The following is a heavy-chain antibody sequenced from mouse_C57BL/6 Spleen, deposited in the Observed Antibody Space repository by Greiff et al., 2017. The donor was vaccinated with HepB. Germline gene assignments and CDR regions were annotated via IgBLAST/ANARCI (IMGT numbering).Heavy chain of an antibody. CDR1: GFSLTSYG. CDR2: IWSDGST. CDR3: ARQPGSLYAMDY. Sequence: VQGVEPGPGLVAPSQSLSITCTVSGFSLTSYGVHWVRQPPGQGLEWLVVIWSDGSTTYNSALNSRLSISKDNTTSQVFLKMNRRQTDDTAMYYCARQPGSLYAMDYWGQGTSVTVSS. J-gene: IGHJ4*01. V-gene: IGHV2-6-1*01. D-gene: IGHD3-2*02.